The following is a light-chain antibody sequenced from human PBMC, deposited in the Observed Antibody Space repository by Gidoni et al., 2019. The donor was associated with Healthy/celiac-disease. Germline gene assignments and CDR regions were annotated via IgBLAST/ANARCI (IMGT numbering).Light chain of an antibody. CDR2: GAS. CDR3: QQYGSSPDT. J-gene: IGKJ4*01. CDR1: QSLRSSY. V-gene: IGKV3-20*01. Sequence: EIVLTQPPGTLYLSPGDSATLSCSASQSLRSSYLAWYQQKPGQAPRLLIYGASSRATGIPDRFSGSGSGTDFTLTISRLEAEDVAVYYCQQYGSSPDTFGEGTKVEIK.